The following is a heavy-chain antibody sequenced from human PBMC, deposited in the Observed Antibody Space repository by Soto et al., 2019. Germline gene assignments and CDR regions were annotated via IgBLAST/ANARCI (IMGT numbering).Heavy chain of an antibody. D-gene: IGHD3-10*01. CDR3: ARFRGSYGMDV. CDR2: IIPILGIA. Sequence: ASVKVSRKASGGTFSSYTISWVRQAPGQGLEWMGRIIPILGIANYAQKFQGRVTITADKSTSTAYMELSSLRSEDTAVYYCARFRGSYGMDVWGQGTTVTVSS. J-gene: IGHJ6*02. CDR1: GGTFSSYT. V-gene: IGHV1-69*02.